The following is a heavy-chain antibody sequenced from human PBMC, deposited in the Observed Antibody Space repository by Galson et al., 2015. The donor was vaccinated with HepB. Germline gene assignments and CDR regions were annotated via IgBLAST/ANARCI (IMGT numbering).Heavy chain of an antibody. V-gene: IGHV3-30*18. CDR3: VKNRFSYEYSIYYYGMDV. CDR1: GFTFNSYD. J-gene: IGHJ6*02. Sequence: SLRLSCAVSGFTFNSYDMHWVRQAPGEDLEWVAVMSYDGRKKYYANSVKGRFTISRDNSKNTLYLQMNSLRAEDTAVYYCVKNRFSYEYSIYYYGMDVWGQGTTVTVSS. CDR2: MSYDGRKK. D-gene: IGHD5-12*01.